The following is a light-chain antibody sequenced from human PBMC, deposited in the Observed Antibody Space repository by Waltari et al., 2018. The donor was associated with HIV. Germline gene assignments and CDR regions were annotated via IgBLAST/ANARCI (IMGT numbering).Light chain of an antibody. CDR1: SSDVGAYNY. CDR2: EVF. Sequence: QSALTQPASVSGSPGQSITISCSGTSSDVGAYNYVSWYRNHPGKAPELMIYEVFNRPSGVSNRFSGSKSDNTASLTISGLQADDEADYYCSSYTSRNTVVFGGGTKVTVL. J-gene: IGLJ2*01. CDR3: SSYTSRNTVV. V-gene: IGLV2-14*01.